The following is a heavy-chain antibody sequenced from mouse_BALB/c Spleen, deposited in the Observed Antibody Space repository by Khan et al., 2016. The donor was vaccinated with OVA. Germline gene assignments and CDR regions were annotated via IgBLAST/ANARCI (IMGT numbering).Heavy chain of an antibody. CDR2: IDPFSGRT. D-gene: IGHD2-13*01. Sequence: VQLKQSEPELMKPGASVKISCKASGYSFTSYYIHWVMQSHGKSLEWIGYIDPFSGRTTYNQKFKGKATLTVDKSSSTAYIHLSTLTAEDSAVYYCKRHGDVAWFNYWGQGTLVTVSA. J-gene: IGHJ3*01. V-gene: IGHV1S135*01. CDR3: KRHGDVAWFNY. CDR1: GYSFTSYY.